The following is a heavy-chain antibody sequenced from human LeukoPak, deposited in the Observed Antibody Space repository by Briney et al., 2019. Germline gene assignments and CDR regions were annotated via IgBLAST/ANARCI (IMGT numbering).Heavy chain of an antibody. CDR1: GFAFSTYA. Sequence: PGGSLRLSCAASGFAFSTYAIQWVRQAPGKGLEWVAVIWYDGSNKYYADSVKGRFTISRDNSKNTLYLQMNSLRAEDTAVYYCARDRNGNYGRWGFDYWGQGTLVTVSS. V-gene: IGHV3-33*08. D-gene: IGHD4-17*01. CDR2: IWYDGSNK. CDR3: ARDRNGNYGRWGFDY. J-gene: IGHJ4*02.